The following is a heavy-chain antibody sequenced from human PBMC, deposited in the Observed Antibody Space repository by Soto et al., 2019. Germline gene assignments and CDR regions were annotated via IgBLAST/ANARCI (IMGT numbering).Heavy chain of an antibody. J-gene: IGHJ5*02. CDR3: AREQKVLGWFDP. CDR1: GYTFTSYA. D-gene: IGHD3-3*02. CDR2: INAGNGNT. V-gene: IGHV1-3*01. Sequence: QVQLVQSGAEVKKPGASVKVSCKASGYTFTSYAMHWVRQAPGQRLEWMGWINAGNGNTKYSQKFQGRVTITRDTSASTAYMELSSLRSEDTAVYDCAREQKVLGWFDPWGQGTLVTVSS.